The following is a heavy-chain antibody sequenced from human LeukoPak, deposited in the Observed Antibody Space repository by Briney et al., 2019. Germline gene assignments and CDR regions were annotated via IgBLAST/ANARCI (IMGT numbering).Heavy chain of an antibody. D-gene: IGHD6-13*01. Sequence: SETLSLTCTVSGGSVSSGSYYWSWIRQPPGKGLEWIGYVFDSGGTNYNPSLKSRVTISVDTSKKQFSLKLSSVTAADTAVYYCARGYSSSWNYFDYWGQGTLVTVSS. J-gene: IGHJ4*02. V-gene: IGHV4-61*01. CDR3: ARGYSSSWNYFDY. CDR2: VFDSGGT. CDR1: GGSVSSGSYY.